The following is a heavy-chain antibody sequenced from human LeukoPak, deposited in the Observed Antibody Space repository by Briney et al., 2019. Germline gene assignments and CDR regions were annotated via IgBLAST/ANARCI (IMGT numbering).Heavy chain of an antibody. J-gene: IGHJ5*02. D-gene: IGHD2-2*01. CDR1: GGSISSGGYY. CDR2: IYHSGST. CDR3: ASESYCSSTSCYPKGWFDP. V-gene: IGHV4-30-2*01. Sequence: SETLSLTCTVSGGSISSGGYYWSWIRQPPGKGLEWIGYIYHSGSTYYNPSLKSRVTISVDRSKNQFSLKLSSVTAADTAVYYSASESYCSSTSCYPKGWFDPWGQGTLVTVSS.